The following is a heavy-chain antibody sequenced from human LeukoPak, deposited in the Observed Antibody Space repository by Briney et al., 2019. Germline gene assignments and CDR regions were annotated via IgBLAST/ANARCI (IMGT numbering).Heavy chain of an antibody. CDR3: ARDHNYAFDN. Sequence: GGSLRLSCVASGFPFSDYSMNWVRQAPGKGLEWISYIGISSGNTKYADSVRGRFTISGDSAKNSLYLQMNSLRVEDTAVYFCARDHNYAFDNWGQGTLVIVSS. CDR1: GFPFSDYS. CDR2: IGISSGNT. D-gene: IGHD1-1*01. J-gene: IGHJ4*02. V-gene: IGHV3-48*04.